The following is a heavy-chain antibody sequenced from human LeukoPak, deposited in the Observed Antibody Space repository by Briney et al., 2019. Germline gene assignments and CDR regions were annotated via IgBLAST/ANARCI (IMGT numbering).Heavy chain of an antibody. CDR3: AKDPRPNSSGWYGGPFDY. D-gene: IGHD6-19*01. CDR1: GFTLSSYA. Sequence: GGSLRLSCAASGFTLSSYAMSWVRQAPGKRLEWVAAIIRSVGSTYYADSVKGRFTISRDNSKNTLYLQINSLRAEDTAVYYCAKDPRPNSSGWYGGPFDYWGQGTLVTVSS. V-gene: IGHV3-23*01. J-gene: IGHJ4*02. CDR2: IIRSVGST.